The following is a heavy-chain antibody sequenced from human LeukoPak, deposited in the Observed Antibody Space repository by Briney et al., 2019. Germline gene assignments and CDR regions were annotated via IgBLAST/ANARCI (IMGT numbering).Heavy chain of an antibody. CDR2: IYHSGST. CDR1: GNSISSGDNY. Sequence: SETLSLTCTVSGNSISSGDNYWGWIRQPPGKGLEWIGSIYHSGSTYYNPSLKSRVTISVDTSKNQFSLKLSSVTAADTAVYYCARGLELRTRHGSNWFDPWGQGTLVTVS. V-gene: IGHV4-38-2*02. D-gene: IGHD2-15*01. J-gene: IGHJ5*02. CDR3: ARGLELRTRHGSNWFDP.